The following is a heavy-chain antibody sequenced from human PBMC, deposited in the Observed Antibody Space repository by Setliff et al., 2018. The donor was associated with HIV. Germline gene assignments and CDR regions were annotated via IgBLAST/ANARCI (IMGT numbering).Heavy chain of an antibody. D-gene: IGHD1-7*01. V-gene: IGHV1-58*01. CDR2: IVVGSGNT. CDR1: GFTFTNSA. J-gene: IGHJ3*02. CDR3: AADPQTGTTSYDAFDI. Sequence: SVKVSCKASGFTFTNSAVQWVRQARGQRLEWIGWIVVGSGNTNYAQKFQERVTITRDMSTSRAYMELSGLRTEDTAVYHCAADPQTGTTSYDAFDIWGQGTVVTVSS.